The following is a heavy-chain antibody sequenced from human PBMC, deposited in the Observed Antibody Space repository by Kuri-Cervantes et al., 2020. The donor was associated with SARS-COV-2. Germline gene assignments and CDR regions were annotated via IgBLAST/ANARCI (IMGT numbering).Heavy chain of an antibody. CDR3: ARVVGDYPYYYYGMDV. CDR1: GYTLTGYY. CDR2: INPIFGTA. D-gene: IGHD4-17*01. V-gene: IGHV1-69*13. Sequence: SVKVSCKASGYTLTGYYMHWVRQAPGQGLEWMGWINPIFGTANYAQKFQGRATITADESTSTAYMELSSLRSEDTAVYYCARVVGDYPYYYYGMDVWGQGTTVTVSS. J-gene: IGHJ6*02.